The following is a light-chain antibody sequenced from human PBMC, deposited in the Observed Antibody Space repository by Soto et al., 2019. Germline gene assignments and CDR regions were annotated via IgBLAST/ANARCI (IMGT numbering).Light chain of an antibody. CDR3: SSYTGSSTLVV. CDR1: RSDVGSYNY. V-gene: IGLV2-14*03. CDR2: DVS. Sequence: QSVLTQPASVSGSPGQSITISCTGTRSDVGSYNYVSWYQQHPGKAPKLLIYDVSNRPSGVSNRFSASKSGNTASLTISGLQAEDEADYYCSSYTGSSTLVVFGGGTKLTVL. J-gene: IGLJ2*01.